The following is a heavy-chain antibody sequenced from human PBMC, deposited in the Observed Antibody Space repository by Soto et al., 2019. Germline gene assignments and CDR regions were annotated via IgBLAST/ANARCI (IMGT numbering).Heavy chain of an antibody. CDR2: INAGNGNT. Sequence: GASVKVSCKASGYTFTSYAMHWVRQAPGQRLEWMGWINAGNGNTKYSQKFQGRVTITRDTSASTAYMELSSLRSEDTAVYYCASSVVVTGWPYGMDVWGQGTTVTVSS. V-gene: IGHV1-3*01. CDR1: GYTFTSYA. CDR3: ASSVVVTGWPYGMDV. J-gene: IGHJ6*02. D-gene: IGHD2-2*01.